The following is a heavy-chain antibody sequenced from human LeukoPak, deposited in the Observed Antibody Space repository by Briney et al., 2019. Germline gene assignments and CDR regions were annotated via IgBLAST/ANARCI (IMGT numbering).Heavy chain of an antibody. J-gene: IGHJ2*01. CDR3: ARDNRYRGYSYGYDYFDL. CDR1: GYTFTNYY. V-gene: IGHV1-46*01. CDR2: INPSGGST. D-gene: IGHD5-18*01. Sequence: GASVKVSCKASGYTFTNYYIHWVRQAPGQGLECMGIINPSGGSTSYAQKFQGRVTMTRDMSTSTVYMELSSLRSEDTAVYYCARDNRYRGYSYGYDYFDLWGRGTLVTVSS.